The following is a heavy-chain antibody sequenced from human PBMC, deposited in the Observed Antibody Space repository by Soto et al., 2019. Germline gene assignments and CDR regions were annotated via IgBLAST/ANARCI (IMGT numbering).Heavy chain of an antibody. CDR2: INAGNGNT. CDR3: ARDLCTNGVCYWSFDL. V-gene: IGHV1-3*01. D-gene: IGHD2-8*01. CDR1: GYTFTSYA. J-gene: IGHJ2*01. Sequence: ASVKVSCKASGYTFTSYAMHWVRQAPGQRLEWMGWINAGNGNTKYSQKFQGRDAITRDTSASTAYMELSSLRSEDTAVYYCARDLCTNGVCYWSFDLWGRGTLVTVSS.